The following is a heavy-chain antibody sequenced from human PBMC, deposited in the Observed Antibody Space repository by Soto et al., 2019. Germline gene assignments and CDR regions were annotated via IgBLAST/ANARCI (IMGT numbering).Heavy chain of an antibody. CDR2: IWYDGSNK. D-gene: IGHD5-18*01. J-gene: IGHJ6*02. Sequence: WSMRISCAASGFTFSSYGMHWVRQDPGKGLEWVGVIWYDGSNKYYADSVKGRFIISRDNSKHTLYLQMNSWRAEDMAVYYCAGDRGQLWVVCMDVWGQGTTVTVSS. CDR1: GFTFSSYG. CDR3: AGDRGQLWVVCMDV. V-gene: IGHV3-33*01.